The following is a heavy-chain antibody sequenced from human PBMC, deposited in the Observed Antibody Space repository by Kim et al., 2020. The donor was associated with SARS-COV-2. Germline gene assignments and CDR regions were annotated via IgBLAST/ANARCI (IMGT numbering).Heavy chain of an antibody. Sequence: GGSLRLSCAASGFTFSSYGMHWVRQAPGKGLEWVAVISYDGSNKYYADSVKGRFTISRDNSKNTLYLQMNSLRAEDTAVYYCAKDWGLVATKGLPRDWGQGTLVTVSS. J-gene: IGHJ4*02. CDR2: ISYDGSNK. V-gene: IGHV3-30*18. CDR3: AKDWGLVATKGLPRD. CDR1: GFTFSSYG. D-gene: IGHD5-12*01.